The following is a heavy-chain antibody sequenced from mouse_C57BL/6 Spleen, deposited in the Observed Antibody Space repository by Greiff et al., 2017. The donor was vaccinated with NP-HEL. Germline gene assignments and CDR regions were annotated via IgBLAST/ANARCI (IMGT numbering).Heavy chain of an antibody. D-gene: IGHD2-5*01. CDR1: GYTFTDYE. V-gene: IGHV1-15*01. CDR2: IDPETGGT. CDR3: TRGNYYSNSWFAY. Sequence: QVQLQQSGAELVRPGASVTLSCKASGYTFTDYEMHWVKQTPVHGLEWIGAIDPETGGTAYNQKFKGKAILTADKSSSTAYMELRSLTSEDSAVYYCTRGNYYSNSWFAYWGQGTLVTVSA. J-gene: IGHJ3*01.